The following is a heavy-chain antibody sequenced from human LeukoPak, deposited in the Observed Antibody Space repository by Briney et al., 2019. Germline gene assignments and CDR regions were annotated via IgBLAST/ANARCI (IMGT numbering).Heavy chain of an antibody. J-gene: IGHJ4*02. CDR3: ARDIAYYYDSSGYNFDY. Sequence: ASVKVSCMASGYTFTSYGISWVRQAPGQGLEWMGWISAYNGNTNYAQKLQGRVTMTTDTSTSTAYMELRSLRSDDTAVYYCARDIAYYYDSSGYNFDYWGQGTLVTVSS. CDR2: ISAYNGNT. V-gene: IGHV1-18*01. CDR1: GYTFTSYG. D-gene: IGHD3-22*01.